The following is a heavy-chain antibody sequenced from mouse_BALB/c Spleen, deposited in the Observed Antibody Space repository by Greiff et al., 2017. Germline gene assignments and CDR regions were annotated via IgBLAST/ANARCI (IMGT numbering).Heavy chain of an antibody. CDR1: GFTFSDYY. CDR2: ISDGGSYT. V-gene: IGHV5-4*02. D-gene: IGHD2-4*01. J-gene: IGHJ3*01. CDR3: ARGGLRQDWFAY. Sequence: EVQGVESGGGLVKPGGSLKLSCAASGFTFSDYYMYWVRQTPEKRLEWVATISDGGSYTYYPDSVKGRFTISRDNARNILYLQMSSLRSEDTAMYYCARGGLRQDWFAYWGQGTLVTVSA.